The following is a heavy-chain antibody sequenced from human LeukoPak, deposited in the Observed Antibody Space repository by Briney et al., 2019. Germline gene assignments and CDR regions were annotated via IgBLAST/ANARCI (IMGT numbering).Heavy chain of an antibody. Sequence: SETLSLTCTVSGGSISSYYWSWIRQPPGKGLEWIGYIYYSGSTNYNPSLKSRVTISVDTSKNQFSLKLSSVTAADTAAYYCARLDPRRYYYGMDVWGQGTTVTVSS. J-gene: IGHJ6*02. V-gene: IGHV4-59*08. CDR3: ARLDPRRYYYGMDV. CDR1: GGSISSYY. CDR2: IYYSGST. D-gene: IGHD3/OR15-3a*01.